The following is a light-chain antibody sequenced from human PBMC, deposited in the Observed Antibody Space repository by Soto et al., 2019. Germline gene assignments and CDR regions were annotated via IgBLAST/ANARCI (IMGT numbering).Light chain of an antibody. J-gene: IGLJ1*01. CDR2: TTS. CDR3: LLYYGGAYF. Sequence: QAVVTQEPSLTVAPGGTVTLTCASSTGAVTADYYANWFQQKPGQPPRTLIYTTSDRYSWTPARFSGSLLGGKAALTLSAXQPEDEAEYYCLLYYGGAYFXGTGTKLTVL. V-gene: IGLV7-43*01. CDR1: TGAVTADYY.